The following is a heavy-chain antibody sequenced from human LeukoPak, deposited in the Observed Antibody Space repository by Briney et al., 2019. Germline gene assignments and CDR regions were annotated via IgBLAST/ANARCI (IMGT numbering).Heavy chain of an antibody. V-gene: IGHV1-69*13. CDR2: IIPIIGTT. Sequence: SVKVSCKASGGTFSSYAINWVRQAPGQGLEWMGGIIPIIGTTNYAQKFQGRVTITADESTSTAYMELSSLRSEDTAVYFCARTTTVVTEYFQHWGQGTLVTVSS. J-gene: IGHJ1*01. CDR3: ARTTTVVTEYFQH. CDR1: GGTFSSYA. D-gene: IGHD4-23*01.